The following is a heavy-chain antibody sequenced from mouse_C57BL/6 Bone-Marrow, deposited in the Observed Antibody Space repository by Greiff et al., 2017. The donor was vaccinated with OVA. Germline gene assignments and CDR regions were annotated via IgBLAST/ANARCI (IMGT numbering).Heavy chain of an antibody. D-gene: IGHD3-3*01. CDR2: ISSGSSTI. CDR3: ARGGDPPFAY. CDR1: GFTFSDYG. J-gene: IGHJ3*01. Sequence: EVKLVESGGGLVKPGGSLKLSCAASGFTFSDYGMHWVRQAPEKGLEWVAYISSGSSTIYYADTVKGRFTISRANATNTLFLQMTSLRSEDTAMYYCARGGDPPFAYWGQGTLVTVSA. V-gene: IGHV5-17*01.